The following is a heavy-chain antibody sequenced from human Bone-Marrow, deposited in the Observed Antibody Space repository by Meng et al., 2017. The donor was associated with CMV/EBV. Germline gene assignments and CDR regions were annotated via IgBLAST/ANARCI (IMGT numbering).Heavy chain of an antibody. Sequence: LSLTCAASGFTFDDYAMHWVRQAPGKGLEWVSGISWNSGSIGYADSVKGRFTISRDNAKNSLYLQMNSLRAEDTAVYYCARAVVPAARFYYYGMDVWGQGTTVTVSS. V-gene: IGHV3-9*01. D-gene: IGHD2-2*01. J-gene: IGHJ6*02. CDR1: GFTFDDYA. CDR3: ARAVVPAARFYYYGMDV. CDR2: ISWNSGSI.